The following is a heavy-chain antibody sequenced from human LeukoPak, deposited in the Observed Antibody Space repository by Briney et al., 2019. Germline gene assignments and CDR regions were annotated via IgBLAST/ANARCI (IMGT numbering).Heavy chain of an antibody. CDR1: GGSMSPYY. J-gene: IGHJ4*02. Sequence: SETLSLTCTVSGGSMSPYYWSWVQQPPGKGLEWIAYIYYSGSTNYNPSLKSRVTISVDTSKNQFSLKLYSVTAADTAVYYCARDRVSDTEKHYFGSGTLFDSWGQGTLVTVSS. D-gene: IGHD3-10*01. CDR2: IYYSGST. V-gene: IGHV4-59*12. CDR3: ARDRVSDTEKHYFGSGTLFDS.